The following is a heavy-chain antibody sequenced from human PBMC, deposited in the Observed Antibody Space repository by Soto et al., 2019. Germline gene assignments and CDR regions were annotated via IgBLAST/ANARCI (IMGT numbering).Heavy chain of an antibody. V-gene: IGHV3-33*01. Sequence: PGGSLRLSCAASGFPFSSHGMHWVRQGPGKGLEWVAVIWYDGSNKYYADSVKGRFTISRDNSRNTLYLQMNSLRAEDTAVYYCARTYYEILSGHYNRIHYYYGMDVWGQGTTVTVSS. D-gene: IGHD3-9*01. CDR3: ARTYYEILSGHYNRIHYYYGMDV. CDR2: IWYDGSNK. J-gene: IGHJ6*02. CDR1: GFPFSSHG.